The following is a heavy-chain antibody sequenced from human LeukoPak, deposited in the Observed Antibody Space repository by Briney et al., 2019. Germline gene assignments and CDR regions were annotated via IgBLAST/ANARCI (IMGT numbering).Heavy chain of an antibody. V-gene: IGHV4-59*01. CDR3: ARALSSRGPFDI. CDR1: GGSISYYY. J-gene: IGHJ3*02. D-gene: IGHD6-13*01. Sequence: SETLSLTCTVSGGSISYYYWNWIRQPPGKGLEWIGYIYYSGSTNYNPSLKSRVTISVDTSKNQFSLKLSSVTAADTAVYYCARALSSRGPFDIWGQGTMVTVSS. CDR2: IYYSGST.